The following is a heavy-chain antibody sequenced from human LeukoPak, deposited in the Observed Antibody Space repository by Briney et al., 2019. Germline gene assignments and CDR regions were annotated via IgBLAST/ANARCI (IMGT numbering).Heavy chain of an antibody. J-gene: IGHJ3*02. V-gene: IGHV3-53*01. CDR3: ARDVGSYDQSGAFDI. Sequence: GGSLRLSCAASGFTVRSYYMNWVRQAPGKGLEWVSIIYSGGGSTFYADSVKGRFTISRDNSKNTVYLQINSLRAEDTAVYYCARDVGSYDQSGAFDIWGQGTMVTVSS. D-gene: IGHD3-22*01. CDR1: GFTVRSYY. CDR2: IYSGGGST.